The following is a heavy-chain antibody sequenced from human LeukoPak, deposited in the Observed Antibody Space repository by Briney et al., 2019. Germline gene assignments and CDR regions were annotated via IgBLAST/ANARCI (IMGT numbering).Heavy chain of an antibody. V-gene: IGHV4-34*01. CDR2: INHSGST. D-gene: IGHD6-19*01. CDR1: GGSFSGYY. J-gene: IGHJ4*02. CDR3: ARGRQWLVY. Sequence: SETLSLTCAVYGGSFSGYYWSWIRQPPGKGLEWIGEINHSGSTNYNPSLKSRVTISVVTSKNQFSLKLSSVTAADTAVYYCARGRQWLVYWGQGTLVTVSS.